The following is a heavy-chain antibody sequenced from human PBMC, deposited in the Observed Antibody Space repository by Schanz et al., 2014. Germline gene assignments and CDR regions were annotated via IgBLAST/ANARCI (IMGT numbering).Heavy chain of an antibody. CDR3: ATWSGTRLFHN. V-gene: IGHV4-34*01. CDR2: VNHGGYT. CDR1: GGSFSGYW. Sequence: QVQLQQWGAGLLKPSETLSLTCAFSGGSFSGYWWTWVRQSPGKGLEWIGEVNHGGYTNYNPSLKSRVPVPGDMSKKQFSLRLSSVTAADTAAYYCATWSGTRLFHNWGQGTLVTVSS. D-gene: IGHD1-7*01. J-gene: IGHJ4*02.